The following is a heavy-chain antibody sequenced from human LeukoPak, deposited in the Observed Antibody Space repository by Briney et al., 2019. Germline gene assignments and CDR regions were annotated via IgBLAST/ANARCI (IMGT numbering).Heavy chain of an antibody. Sequence: ASVKVSCKASGYTFTGYYMHWVRQAPGQGLEWMGWINPNSGGTNYAQKFQGRVTMTRDTSISTAYMELSRLRSDDTAVYYCAVPTVTTFQFDYWGQGALVNVSS. D-gene: IGHD4-17*01. V-gene: IGHV1-2*02. CDR2: INPNSGGT. CDR1: GYTFTGYY. CDR3: AVPTVTTFQFDY. J-gene: IGHJ4*02.